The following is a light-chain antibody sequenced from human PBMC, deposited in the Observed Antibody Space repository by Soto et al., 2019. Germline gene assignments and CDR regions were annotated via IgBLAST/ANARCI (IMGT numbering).Light chain of an antibody. Sequence: SYELTQPPSVSVAPGKTARITCGGNNIGSKYVHWYQQKAGQAPVMVIYYESDRPSGIPERFSGSNSGNTATLTISRVEAGDEAEYYCQVWDSISDHVVFGGGTKLTVL. CDR2: YES. J-gene: IGLJ2*01. CDR3: QVWDSISDHVV. CDR1: NIGSKY. V-gene: IGLV3-21*04.